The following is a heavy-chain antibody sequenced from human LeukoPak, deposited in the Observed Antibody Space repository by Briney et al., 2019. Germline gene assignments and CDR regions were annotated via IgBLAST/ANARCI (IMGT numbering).Heavy chain of an antibody. CDR3: AKDLGRVTMIRGAATNAFHI. Sequence: TGGSLRLSCAASGFTFSGYAMSWVRQAPGKGLEWVSSISGSGGSTFNADSVKGRFTISKDISKNTLYLQMNNLRAEDTAVYYCAKDLGRVTMIRGAATNAFHIWGQGTMVTVSS. CDR2: ISGSGGST. J-gene: IGHJ3*02. D-gene: IGHD3-10*01. V-gene: IGHV3-23*01. CDR1: GFTFSGYA.